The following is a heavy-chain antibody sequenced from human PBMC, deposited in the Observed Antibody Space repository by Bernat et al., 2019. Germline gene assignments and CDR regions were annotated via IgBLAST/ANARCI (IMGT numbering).Heavy chain of an antibody. CDR2: IYSGGST. D-gene: IGHD1-1*01. V-gene: IGHV3-66*01. CDR1: GFTVSSNY. Sequence: EVQLVESGGGLVQPGGSLRLSCAASGFTVSSNYMSWVRQAPGKGLEWVSVIYSGGSTYYADSVKGRFTISRDNSKNTLYPQMNSLRAEDTAVYYCARGAGIGVYYYMDVWGKGTTVTVSS. CDR3: ARGAGIGVYYYMDV. J-gene: IGHJ6*03.